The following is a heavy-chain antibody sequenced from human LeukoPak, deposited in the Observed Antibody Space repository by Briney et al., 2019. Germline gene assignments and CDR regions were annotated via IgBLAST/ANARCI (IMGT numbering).Heavy chain of an antibody. V-gene: IGHV4-38-2*01. CDR3: ARVTIGYYYYYYYMDV. CDR1: GYSISSGYY. J-gene: IGHJ6*03. Sequence: SETLSLTCAVSGYSISSGYYWGWIRQPPGKGLEWIGSIYHSGSTYYNPSLKSRVTISVDTSKNQFSLKLSSVTAADAAVYYCARVTIGYYYYYYYMDVWGKGTTVTVSS. D-gene: IGHD3-3*01. CDR2: IYHSGST.